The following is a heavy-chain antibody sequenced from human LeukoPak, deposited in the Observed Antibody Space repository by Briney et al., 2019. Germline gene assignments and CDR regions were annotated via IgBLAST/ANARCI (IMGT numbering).Heavy chain of an antibody. J-gene: IGHJ4*02. D-gene: IGHD1-7*01. Sequence: SGGSLRLSCAASGFNLSNYGIHWVRPAPGEGLEGMTFLRFAGSNKYFADSMKGRFTISSDNSKNTVYLQMNSLRAEDTAVYYCAKDWGSRPVTGTYFDYWGQGTLVTVSS. CDR3: AKDWGSRPVTGTYFDY. V-gene: IGHV3-30*02. CDR1: GFNLSNYG. CDR2: LRFAGSNK.